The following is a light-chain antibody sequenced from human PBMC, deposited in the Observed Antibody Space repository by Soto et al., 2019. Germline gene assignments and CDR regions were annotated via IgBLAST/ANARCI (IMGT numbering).Light chain of an antibody. J-gene: IGKJ4*01. CDR3: QQSYSTLLT. CDR2: AAS. CDR1: QSISSY. Sequence: DIQMTQSPSSLSASVGDRVTITCLASQSISSYLNWYQQKPGKAPKLLIYAASSLQSGVPSRFSGSGSGTDFTLTISSLQPEDFATYYCQQSYSTLLTFGGGTKVEIK. V-gene: IGKV1-39*01.